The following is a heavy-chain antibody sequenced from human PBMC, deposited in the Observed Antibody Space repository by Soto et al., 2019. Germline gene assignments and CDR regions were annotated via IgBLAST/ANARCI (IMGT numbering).Heavy chain of an antibody. J-gene: IGHJ6*02. CDR1: GGSISSSSYY. V-gene: IGHV4-39*01. CDR3: ARHYGDYSIYYYGMDV. D-gene: IGHD2-15*01. CDR2: IYYSGST. Sequence: SETLSLTCTVSGGSISSSSYYWGWIRQPPGKGLEWIGSIYYSGSTYYNPSLKSRVTISVDTSKNQFSLKLSSVTAADTAVYYCARHYGDYSIYYYGMDVWGQGTTVTVSS.